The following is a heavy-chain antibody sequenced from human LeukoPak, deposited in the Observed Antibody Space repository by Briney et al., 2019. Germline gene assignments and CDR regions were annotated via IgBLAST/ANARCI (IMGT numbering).Heavy chain of an antibody. Sequence: GGSLRLSCAASGFTLSSYWMSWVRQAPGKGLEWVANIKEDGSEKYYVDSVKGQFIISRDNAKNSLYLQMNSLRAEDTAVYYCARDRIGSPHVDWFDPWGQGTLVTVSS. D-gene: IGHD3-16*01. V-gene: IGHV3-7*01. J-gene: IGHJ5*02. CDR3: ARDRIGSPHVDWFDP. CDR2: IKEDGSEK. CDR1: GFTLSSYW.